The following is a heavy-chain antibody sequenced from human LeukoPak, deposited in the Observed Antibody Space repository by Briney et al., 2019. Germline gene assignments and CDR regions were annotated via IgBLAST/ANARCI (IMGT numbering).Heavy chain of an antibody. D-gene: IGHD3-16*02. CDR3: ARADYVWGSYLIFDY. CDR1: GFTFSSYA. CDR2: ISGSGGST. J-gene: IGHJ4*02. Sequence: PGGSLRLSCAASGFTFSSYAMSWVRQAPGKGLEWVSAISGSGGSTYYADSVKGRFTISRDNSKNTLYLQMNSLRAEDTAVYYCARADYVWGSYLIFDYWGQGTLVTVSS. V-gene: IGHV3-23*01.